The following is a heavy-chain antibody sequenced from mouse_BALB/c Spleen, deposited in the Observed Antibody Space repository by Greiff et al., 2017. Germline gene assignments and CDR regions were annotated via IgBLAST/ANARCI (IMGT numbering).Heavy chain of an antibody. Sequence: EVHLVESGGGLVKPGGSLKLSCAASGFTFSSSAMSWVRQTPEKRLEWVATINSNGGSTYYPDSVKGRFTISRDNAKNTLYLQMSSLKSEDTAMYYCARDTDIYCYGSSSYYFDYWGQGTTLTVSS. CDR1: GFTFSSSA. V-gene: IGHV5-6-3*01. CDR2: INSNGGST. D-gene: IGHD1-1*01. J-gene: IGHJ2*01. CDR3: ARDTDIYCYGSSSYYFDY.